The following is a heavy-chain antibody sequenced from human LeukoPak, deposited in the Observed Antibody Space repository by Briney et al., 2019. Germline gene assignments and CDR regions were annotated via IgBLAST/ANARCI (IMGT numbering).Heavy chain of an antibody. CDR3: AATAPPWIQLGLDY. J-gene: IGHJ4*02. V-gene: IGHV4-61*02. CDR1: GGSISSSSYY. Sequence: NPSETLSLTCTVSGGSISSSSYYWSWIRQPAGKGLEWIGRIYTSGSTNYNPSLKSRVTISADTSKNQFSLKLSSVTAADTAVYYCAATAPPWIQLGLDYWGQGTLVTVSS. D-gene: IGHD5-18*01. CDR2: IYTSGST.